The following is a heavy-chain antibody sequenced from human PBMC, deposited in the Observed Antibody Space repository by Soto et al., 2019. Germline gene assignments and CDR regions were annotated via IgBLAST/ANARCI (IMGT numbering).Heavy chain of an antibody. J-gene: IGHJ4*02. D-gene: IGHD3-10*01. CDR3: ARGFSSYSDF. CDR2: MNPNTGNT. CDR1: GYTFTYYD. Sequence: ASVKVSCKAAGYTFTYYDFNWVRQAAGQGLEWMGWMNPNTGNTAYAQKFQGRLTLTRDTSISTVYMDLSSLTSEDTAVYYCARGFSSYSDFWAQGTPVTVSS. V-gene: IGHV1-8*01.